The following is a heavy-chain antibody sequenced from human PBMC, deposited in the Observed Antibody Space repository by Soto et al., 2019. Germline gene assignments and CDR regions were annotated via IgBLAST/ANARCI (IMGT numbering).Heavy chain of an antibody. CDR1: GYTFTVYY. CDR2: INPNSGGT. V-gene: IGHV1-2*04. Sequence: GASVKVSCKSSGYTFTVYYMHVLRQAPGQGLEWMGWINPNSGGTNYAQKFQGWVTMTRDTSISTAYMELSRLRSDDTAVYYCARAGDRKPTYYYYYGMDVWGQGTTVTVSS. CDR3: ARAGDRKPTYYYYYGMDV. D-gene: IGHD2-21*01. J-gene: IGHJ6*02.